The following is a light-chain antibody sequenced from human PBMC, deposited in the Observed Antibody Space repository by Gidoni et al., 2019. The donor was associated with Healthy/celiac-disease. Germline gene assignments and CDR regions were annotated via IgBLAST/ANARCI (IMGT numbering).Light chain of an antibody. CDR3: LQDYNYGYT. CDR1: QGIRND. CDR2: AAS. Sequence: AIQMTQSPSSLSASVGDRVTITCRASQGIRNDLGWYQQKPGKAPKLLIYAASSLQSWVPSRFSGSGSGTDFTLTISSLQPEDFATYYCLQDYNYGYTFGQGTKLEIK. J-gene: IGKJ2*01. V-gene: IGKV1-6*01.